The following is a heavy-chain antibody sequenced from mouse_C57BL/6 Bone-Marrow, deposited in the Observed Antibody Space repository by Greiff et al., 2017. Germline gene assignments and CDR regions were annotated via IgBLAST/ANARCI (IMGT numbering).Heavy chain of an antibody. Sequence: QVHVKQSGPELVKPGASVKISCKASGYAFSSSWMNWVKQRPGKGLEWIGRIYPGDGDTNYNGKFKGKATLTADKSSSTAYMQLSSLTSEDSAVYFCARRDTTVVRYFDVWGTGTTVTVSS. CDR1: GYAFSSSW. J-gene: IGHJ1*03. CDR3: ARRDTTVVRYFDV. V-gene: IGHV1-82*01. D-gene: IGHD1-1*01. CDR2: IYPGDGDT.